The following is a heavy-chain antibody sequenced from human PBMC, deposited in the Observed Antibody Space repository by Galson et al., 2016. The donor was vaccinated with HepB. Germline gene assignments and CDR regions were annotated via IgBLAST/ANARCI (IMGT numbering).Heavy chain of an antibody. D-gene: IGHD3-22*01. CDR2: IYDSEMT. V-gene: IGHV4-61*01. CDR3: ARDPLLNSIVGTFDI. Sequence: SETLSLTCKVSGVSVNTDKYYWNWIRQTPGKGLEWIGPIYDSEMTNYNPSLDSRVTISLDTSKNELSLTLTSVTAADTAVYYCARDPLLNSIVGTFDIWGQGTLVTVSS. CDR1: GVSVNTDKYY. J-gene: IGHJ3*02.